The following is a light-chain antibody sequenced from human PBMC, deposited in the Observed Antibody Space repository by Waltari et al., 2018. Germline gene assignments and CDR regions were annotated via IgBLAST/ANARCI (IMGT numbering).Light chain of an antibody. V-gene: IGKV4-1*01. CDR3: QQYYSLPYT. J-gene: IGKJ2*01. CDR1: QSVLYSSNNKNY. CDR2: WAS. Sequence: DIVMTQSPDSLAVSLGERATINCKSSQSVLYSSNNKNYLSWYQQRPGQLPKLLIYWASTRESGVPDRFSGSGSGTDFTLTISTLQAEDVAVYFCQQYYSLPYTFGQGTKLEIK.